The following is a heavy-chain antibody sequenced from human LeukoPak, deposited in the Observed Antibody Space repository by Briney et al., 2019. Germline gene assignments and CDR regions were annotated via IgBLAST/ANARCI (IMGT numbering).Heavy chain of an antibody. J-gene: IGHJ4*02. D-gene: IGHD6-19*01. CDR3: ARDYRGWYFDY. CDR2: IIPIFGTA. V-gene: IGHV1-69*05. Sequence: SVKVSCKASGGTFSSYAISWVRQAPGQGLEWMGRIIPIFGTADYAQKFQGRVTITTDESTSTAYMELSSLRSEGTAVYYCARDYRGWYFDYWGQGTLVTVSS. CDR1: GGTFSSYA.